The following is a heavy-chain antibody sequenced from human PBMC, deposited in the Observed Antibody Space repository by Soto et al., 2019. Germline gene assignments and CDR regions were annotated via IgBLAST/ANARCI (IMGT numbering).Heavy chain of an antibody. V-gene: IGHV4-31*01. CDR1: DDSIRSGGSY. CDR3: LSGKDNGDSSFCHH. J-gene: IGHJ5*02. Sequence: QLRLQESGPGLVEPSQTLSLICSVSDDSIRSGGSYWTWIRQLPGQGLQWIGFIHYSGATLYSPYIKSVVSISMQMSQNQISVTAGYVTVEDTAIYYCLSGKDNGDSSFCHHWGQGTPVTVSS. D-gene: IGHD6-6*01. CDR2: IHYSGAT.